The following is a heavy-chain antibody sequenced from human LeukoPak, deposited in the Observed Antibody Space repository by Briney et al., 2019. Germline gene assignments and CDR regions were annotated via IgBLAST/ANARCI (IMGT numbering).Heavy chain of an antibody. Sequence: SETLSLTCAVYGGSFSGYYWSWIRQPPGKGLEWIGEINHSGSTNYNPSLKSRVTISVDTSKNQFSLKLSSVTAADTAVYYCARRGSGSYTIRLYYYYYMDVWGKGTTVTISS. CDR1: GGSFSGYY. V-gene: IGHV4-34*01. CDR2: INHSGST. CDR3: ARRGSGSYTIRLYYYYYMDV. J-gene: IGHJ6*03. D-gene: IGHD3-10*01.